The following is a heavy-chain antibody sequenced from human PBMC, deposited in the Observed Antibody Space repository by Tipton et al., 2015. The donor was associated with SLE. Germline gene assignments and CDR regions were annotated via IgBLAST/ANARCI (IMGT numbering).Heavy chain of an antibody. V-gene: IGHV5-10-1*01. CDR2: IRPSDSYS. J-gene: IGHJ4*02. CDR1: GYIFTTYW. D-gene: IGHD4/OR15-4a*01. CDR3: ARLGPDYIA. Sequence: QLVQSGAEVKKPGESLRISCKGSGYIFTTYWISWVRQMPGKGLEWMGRIRPSDSYSNYSPSFQGHVIISGDKSISTAYLQWSSLKAADTAMYYCARLGPDYIAWGQGTRVTVSS.